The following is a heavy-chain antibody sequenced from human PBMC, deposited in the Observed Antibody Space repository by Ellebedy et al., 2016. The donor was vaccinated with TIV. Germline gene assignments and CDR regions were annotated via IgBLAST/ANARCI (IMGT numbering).Heavy chain of an antibody. CDR2: MNPKSGNT. J-gene: IGHJ4*02. Sequence: AASVKVSCKASGYTFVSYDITWVRQATGQGLEWMGWMNPKSGNTGIIQRFKGRVTMTRDTSRSTVYMALNSLRSEDTAVYYCARGGGHNWNDAYHFDYWGQGTLVAVSS. D-gene: IGHD1-20*01. CDR1: GYTFVSYD. V-gene: IGHV1-8*01. CDR3: ARGGGHNWNDAYHFDY.